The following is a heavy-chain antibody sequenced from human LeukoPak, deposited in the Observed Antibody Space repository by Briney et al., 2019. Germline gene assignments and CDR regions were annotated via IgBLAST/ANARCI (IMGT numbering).Heavy chain of an antibody. D-gene: IGHD3-10*01. Sequence: ASVKVSCKASGYTFTSFGISWVRQAPGQGLEWMGWISAYNGNTNYAQKLQGRVTMTTDTSTSTAYMELRSLRSDDTAVYYCARDVTGYYGSGSSNWGQGTLVTVSS. CDR3: ARDVTGYYGSGSSN. CDR2: ISAYNGNT. V-gene: IGHV1-18*01. J-gene: IGHJ4*02. CDR1: GYTFTSFG.